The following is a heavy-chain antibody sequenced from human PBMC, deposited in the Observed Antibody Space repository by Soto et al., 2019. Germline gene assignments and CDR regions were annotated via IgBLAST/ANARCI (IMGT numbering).Heavy chain of an antibody. D-gene: IGHD6-19*01. Sequence: EVQLVESGGGLVQAGGSLRLSCAASGFTFSSHWMHWVRHAPGKGLVWVSRINSDGSSTSYADSVKGRFTISRDNAKNTLFLQMHSLRAEDTAVYYCARGPSSAWFGTDYWGQGTLVTVSS. CDR2: INSDGSST. CDR1: GFTFSSHW. J-gene: IGHJ4*02. CDR3: ARGPSSAWFGTDY. V-gene: IGHV3-74*01.